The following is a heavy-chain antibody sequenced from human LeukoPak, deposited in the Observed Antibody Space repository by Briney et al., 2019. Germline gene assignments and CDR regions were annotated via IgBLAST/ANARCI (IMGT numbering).Heavy chain of an antibody. CDR3: ARDGDSFDY. D-gene: IGHD3-3*01. Sequence: GGSLRLSCAASGFTFSSYAMTWVRQAPGRWLEWVANIKRDGSERFYADSVKGRFTISRDNAKNLLYLQMNSLRAEDTAVYYCARDGDSFDYWGQGTLVTVSS. CDR2: IKRDGSER. CDR1: GFTFSSYA. J-gene: IGHJ4*02. V-gene: IGHV3-7*01.